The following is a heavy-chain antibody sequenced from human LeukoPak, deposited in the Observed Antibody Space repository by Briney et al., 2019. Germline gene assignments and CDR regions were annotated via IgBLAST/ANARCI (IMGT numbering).Heavy chain of an antibody. CDR1: GGSISTSGYY. V-gene: IGHV4-39*07. J-gene: IGHJ6*03. Sequence: SETLSLTCTVSGGSISTSGYYWGWVRQPPGKGLEWIGSIYYTETAYYNPSLKSRVTISVDTFKNHFSLNLSSVTAADTAVYYCARDCPAYCNGGSCYYYYYMDVWGKGTTVTVSS. CDR2: IYYTETA. D-gene: IGHD2-15*01. CDR3: ARDCPAYCNGGSCYYYYYMDV.